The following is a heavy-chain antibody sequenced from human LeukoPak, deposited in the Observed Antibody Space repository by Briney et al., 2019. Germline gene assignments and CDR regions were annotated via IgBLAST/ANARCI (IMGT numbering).Heavy chain of an antibody. J-gene: IGHJ6*02. CDR3: ARDRVVRGPSREYYYYGMDV. CDR2: IIPILGIA. D-gene: IGHD3-10*01. CDR1: GGTFSSYA. Sequence: GASVKVSCKASGGTFSSYAISWVRQAPGQGLEWMGRIIPILGIANYAQKFQGRVTITADKSTSTAYMELSSLRSEDTAVYYCARDRVVRGPSREYYYYGMDVWGQGTTVTVSS. V-gene: IGHV1-69*04.